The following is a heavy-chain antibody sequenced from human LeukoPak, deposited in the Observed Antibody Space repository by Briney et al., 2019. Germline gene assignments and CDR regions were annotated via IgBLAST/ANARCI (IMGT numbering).Heavy chain of an antibody. CDR3: ARASSSWRTYYYGMDV. J-gene: IGHJ6*02. D-gene: IGHD6-13*01. CDR2: I. CDR1: GFKFSSFA. Sequence: GGSLRLSCAASGFKFSSFAMNWVRQAPGKGLEWVSSIYYADSVKGRFTISRDNSKNTLYLQMNSLRAEDTAVYYCARASSSWRTYYYGMDVWGQGTTVTVSS. V-gene: IGHV3-NL1*01.